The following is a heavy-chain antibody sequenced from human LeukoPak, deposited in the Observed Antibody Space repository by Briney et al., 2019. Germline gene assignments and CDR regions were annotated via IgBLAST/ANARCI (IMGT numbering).Heavy chain of an antibody. CDR2: IYHSGST. J-gene: IGHJ5*02. CDR3: ARDYYDSSGYLGGSWFDP. Sequence: SGTLSLTCAVSGGSISSSNWWTWVRQPPGKGLEWIGEIYHSGSTNYNPSLKSRVTISVDKSKNQFSLKLSSVTAADTAVYYCARDYYDSSGYLGGSWFDPWGQGTLVTVSS. V-gene: IGHV4-4*02. CDR1: GGSISSSNW. D-gene: IGHD3-22*01.